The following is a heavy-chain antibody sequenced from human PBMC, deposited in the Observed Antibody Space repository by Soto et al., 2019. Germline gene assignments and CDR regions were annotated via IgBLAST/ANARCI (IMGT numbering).Heavy chain of an antibody. CDR2: IYYSGST. J-gene: IGHJ6*02. V-gene: IGHV4-31*03. CDR1: GGSISSGGYY. CDR3: ARDPLTWLWFGELSHYGMDV. Sequence: PSETLSLTCTVSGGSISSGGYYWSWIRQHPGKGLEWIGYIYYSGSTYYNPSLKSRVTISVDTSKNQFSLKLSSVTAADTAVYYCARDPLTWLWFGELSHYGMDVWGQGTKVTVSS. D-gene: IGHD3-10*01.